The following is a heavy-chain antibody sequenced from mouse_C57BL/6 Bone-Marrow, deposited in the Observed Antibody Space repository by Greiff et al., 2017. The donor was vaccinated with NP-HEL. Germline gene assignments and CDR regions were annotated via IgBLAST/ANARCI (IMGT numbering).Heavy chain of an antibody. CDR1: GYTFTSYW. CDR2: INPSNGGT. J-gene: IGHJ2*01. D-gene: IGHD1-1*02. CDR3: ARSFPLSPYYFDY. Sequence: VQLQQPGTELVKPGASVKLSCKASGYTFTSYWMHWVKQRPGQGLEWIGNINPSNGGTNYNEKFKSKATLTVDKSSSTAYMQLSSLTSEDSAVYYCARSFPLSPYYFDYWGQGTTLTVSS. V-gene: IGHV1-53*01.